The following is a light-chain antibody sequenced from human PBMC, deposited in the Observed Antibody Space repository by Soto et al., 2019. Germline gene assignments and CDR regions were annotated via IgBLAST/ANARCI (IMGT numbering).Light chain of an antibody. CDR3: QQRSNWPPT. CDR1: QSVSSY. Sequence: EIVLTQSPATLSVSPGERATLSCRASQSVSSYLAWYQQNPGQAPRLLIYDASNRATGIPARFSGSGSGTDFTLTISSLEPEDFAVYYCQQRSNWPPTFGQGTKVDIK. CDR2: DAS. J-gene: IGKJ1*01. V-gene: IGKV3-11*01.